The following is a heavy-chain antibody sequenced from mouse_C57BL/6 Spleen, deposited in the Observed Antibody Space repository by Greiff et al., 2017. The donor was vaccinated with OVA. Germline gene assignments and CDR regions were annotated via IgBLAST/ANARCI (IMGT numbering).Heavy chain of an antibody. J-gene: IGHJ2*01. CDR3: ARSGDSNLDY. D-gene: IGHD2-5*01. V-gene: IGHV1-80*01. CDR1: GYAFSSYW. CDR2: IYPGDGDT. Sequence: VQLQQSGAELVKPGASVKISCKASGYAFSSYWMNWVKQRPGKGLEWIGQIYPGDGDTNYNGKFKGKATLTADKSSSTAYMQLSSMTSEDAAVYFCARSGDSNLDYWGQGTTLTVSS.